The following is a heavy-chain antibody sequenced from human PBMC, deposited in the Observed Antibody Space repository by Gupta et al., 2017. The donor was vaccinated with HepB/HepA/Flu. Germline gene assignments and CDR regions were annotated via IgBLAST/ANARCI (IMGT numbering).Heavy chain of an antibody. V-gene: IGHV3-74*01. CDR1: GFTFSRYH. CDR3: VREDLGDRWDDLDS. D-gene: IGHD3-3*01. Sequence: EVQLVESGGDLVQPGGSLRLSCAASGFTFSRYHMHWVRQAPGKGLEWVSRINSDNSNPSDADAVKGRFTISRDNAKSNLYLQMDSLGAEDTAVYYCVREDLGDRWDDLDSWGQVTLVTVSS. CDR2: INSDNSNP. J-gene: IGHJ4*02.